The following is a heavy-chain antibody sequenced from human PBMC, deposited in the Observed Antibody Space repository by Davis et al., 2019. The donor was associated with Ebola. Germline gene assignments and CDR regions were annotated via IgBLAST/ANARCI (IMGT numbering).Heavy chain of an antibody. Sequence: SETLSLTCAVYGGSFSGYYWSWIRQPPEKGLEWIGEVNDSGSTNYNPSLKGRVTISADTSKNQFSLNLKSVAATDTAVYYCVGGRWLIWGRGTMVTVSS. D-gene: IGHD5-24*01. CDR3: VGGRWLI. J-gene: IGHJ3*02. CDR1: GGSFSGYY. V-gene: IGHV4-34*01. CDR2: VNDSGST.